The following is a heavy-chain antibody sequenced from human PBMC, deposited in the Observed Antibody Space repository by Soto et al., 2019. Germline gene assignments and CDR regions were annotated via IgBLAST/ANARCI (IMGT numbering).Heavy chain of an antibody. CDR1: GFSFSSYA. D-gene: IGHD6-6*01. Sequence: GGSLRLSCAASGFSFSSYAMSWVRQAPGKGLEWVSGISGSGGSTYYADSVKGRFTISRDKSKKTLYLQMNSLRVEDTAVYYCATHPTLAARPRVYWGQGTLVTVSS. V-gene: IGHV3-23*01. CDR2: ISGSGGST. CDR3: ATHPTLAARPRVY. J-gene: IGHJ4*02.